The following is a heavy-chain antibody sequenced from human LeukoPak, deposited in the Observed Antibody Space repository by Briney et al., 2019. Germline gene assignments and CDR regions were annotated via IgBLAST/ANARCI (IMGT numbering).Heavy chain of an antibody. CDR3: ASSIAEYAFDI. V-gene: IGHV3-7*01. CDR2: IKQDGREK. J-gene: IGHJ3*02. D-gene: IGHD6-6*01. CDR1: GFTFSSYW. Sequence: PGGSLRLSCAASGFTFSSYWMSWVRQAPGKGLEWVANIKQDGREKYYVDSVKGRFTTSRDNAKNSLYLQMNSLRAEDTAVYYCASSIAEYAFDIWGQGTMVTVSS.